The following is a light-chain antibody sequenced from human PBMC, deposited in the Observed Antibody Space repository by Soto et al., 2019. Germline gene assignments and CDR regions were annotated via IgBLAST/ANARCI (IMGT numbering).Light chain of an antibody. V-gene: IGLV1-47*01. CDR2: RNN. CDR1: ISNIGSNP. J-gene: IGLJ1*01. CDR3: AAWDDRLSAYV. Sequence: QSVLTQPPSASGTPGQRVTISCSGGISNIGSNPVYWPQHLPGTAPKLLVYRNNQRPSGVPDRFSDSKSGTSAFLAISGLRSEDEADYYCAAWDDRLSAYVFGTGTKVTVL.